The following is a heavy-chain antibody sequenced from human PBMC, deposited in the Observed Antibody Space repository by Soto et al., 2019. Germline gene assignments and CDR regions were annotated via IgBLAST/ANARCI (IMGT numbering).Heavy chain of an antibody. D-gene: IGHD3-16*01. V-gene: IGHV1-69*01. J-gene: IGHJ4*02. CDR3: ARGGFRGSYSAC. CDR2: IVPISGTV. CDR1: GGTLSSSP. Sequence: QAQLVQSGAEVKKPGSSVRVSCQASGGTLSSSPVISWVRQAPGQGLEWMGGIVPISGTVNYAQMFQGRVTITAYDSTNTVYMDWHGLRSEDTAVYYCARGGFRGSYSACWGQGALGPVSS.